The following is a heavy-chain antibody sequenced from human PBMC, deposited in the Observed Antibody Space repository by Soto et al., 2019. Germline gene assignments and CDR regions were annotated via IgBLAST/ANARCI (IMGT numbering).Heavy chain of an antibody. CDR1: GYSFTSYW. D-gene: IGHD6-6*01. CDR2: IYPGDSDT. Sequence: PGESLKISCKGSGYSFTSYWIGWVRQMPGKGLEWMGIIYPGDSDTRYSPSFQGRFTISRDNAKNSLYLQMNSLRAEDTAVYYCARGEGSSSSKVFDYWGQGTLVTVSS. J-gene: IGHJ4*02. V-gene: IGHV5-51*01. CDR3: ARGEGSSSSKVFDY.